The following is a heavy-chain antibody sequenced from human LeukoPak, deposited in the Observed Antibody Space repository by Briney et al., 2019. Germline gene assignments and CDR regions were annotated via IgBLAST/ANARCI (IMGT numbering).Heavy chain of an antibody. CDR2: IYTSGST. CDR3: ARVKEWELLRWFDP. D-gene: IGHD1-26*01. V-gene: IGHV4-4*07. J-gene: IGHJ5*02. Sequence: SETLSLTCTVSGGSISSYYWSWIRQPAGKGLEWIGRIYTSGSTNYNPSLKSRVTMSVDTSKNQFSLKLSSVTASDTAVYYCARVKEWELLRWFDPWGQGTLVTVSS. CDR1: GGSISSYY.